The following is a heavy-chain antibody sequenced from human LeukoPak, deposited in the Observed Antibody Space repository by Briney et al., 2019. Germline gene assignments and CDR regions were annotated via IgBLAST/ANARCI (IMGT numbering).Heavy chain of an antibody. CDR2: IYHSGST. D-gene: IGHD3-10*01. J-gene: IGHJ4*02. CDR1: GGSISSSNW. V-gene: IGHV4-4*02. Sequence: SETLSLTCAVSGGSISSSNWWSWVRQPPGKGLEWIGSIYHSGSTYYNPSLKSRVTVSVDTSKNQFSLKLSSVTAADTAVYYCARGAVPPWYFDYWGQGTLVTVSS. CDR3: ARGAVPPWYFDY.